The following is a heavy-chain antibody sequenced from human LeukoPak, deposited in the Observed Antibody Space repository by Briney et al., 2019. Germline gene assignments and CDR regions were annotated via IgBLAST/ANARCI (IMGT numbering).Heavy chain of an antibody. Sequence: PSETLALTCTVSGGSISNYYWSWIRQPPGKGLEWIGYIYYSGSTNYNPSLKSRVTISVDTSKNQFSLKLSSVTAADTAVYYCARSWGSSSSIDYWGQGTLVTVSS. CDR1: GGSISNYY. D-gene: IGHD6-6*01. CDR2: IYYSGST. V-gene: IGHV4-59*01. CDR3: ARSWGSSSSIDY. J-gene: IGHJ4*02.